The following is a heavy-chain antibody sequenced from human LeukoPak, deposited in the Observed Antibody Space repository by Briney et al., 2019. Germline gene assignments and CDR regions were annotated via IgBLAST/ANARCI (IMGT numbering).Heavy chain of an antibody. D-gene: IGHD2-15*01. CDR3: ARAHYCSGGSCYLDY. J-gene: IGHJ4*02. CDR1: GFTFSSYS. CDR2: ISSSSSYI. V-gene: IGHV3-21*01. Sequence: PGGSLRLSCAASGFTFSSYSMNRVRQPPGKGLEWGSSISSSSSYIYYADSVKGRFTNSRDNAKNSLYLQLNSLRAEDTAVYYCARAHYCSGGSCYLDYWGQGTLVTVSS.